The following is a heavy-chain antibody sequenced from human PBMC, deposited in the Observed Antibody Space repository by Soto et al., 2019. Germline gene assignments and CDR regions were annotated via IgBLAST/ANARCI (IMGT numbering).Heavy chain of an antibody. J-gene: IGHJ3*01. CDR1: GGSISSYY. V-gene: IGHV4-59*01. Sequence: SETLSHTCTVSGGSISSYYWSWNWIRQPPGKGLEWIGYIYYSGSTNYNPSLKSRVTISVDTSKNQFSLKLSSVTAADTAVYYCARYLFHDSTRWENGAASDLCAQRTMV. CDR3: ARYLFHDSTRWENGAASDL. CDR2: IYYSGST. D-gene: IGHD3-22*01.